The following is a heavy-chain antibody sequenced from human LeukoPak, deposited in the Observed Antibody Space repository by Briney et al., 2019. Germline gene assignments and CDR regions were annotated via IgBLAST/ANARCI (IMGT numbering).Heavy chain of an antibody. CDR2: IHPTLGST. J-gene: IGHJ4*02. CDR1: GGSFIGSA. D-gene: IGHD5-12*01. Sequence: ASVTVSCKASGGSFIGSAISWVRQAPGQGPERMGGIHPTLGSTDYAQRFRGRLTITADDNTATVYMELRSLRFEDTAVYYCARGFESTSFDSWGQGTLVTVSS. CDR3: ARGFESTSFDS. V-gene: IGHV1-69*13.